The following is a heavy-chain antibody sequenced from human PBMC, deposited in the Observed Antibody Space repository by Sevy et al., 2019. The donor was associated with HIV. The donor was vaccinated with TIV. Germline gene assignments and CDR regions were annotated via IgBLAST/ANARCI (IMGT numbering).Heavy chain of an antibody. V-gene: IGHV3-30*03. D-gene: IGHD1-26*01. Sequence: GGSLRLSCAASGFTFSSNGMHWVRQAPGKGLEWMAVISYDGSNKIYADSVKGRFTISRDNSENMLYLQMDSLRPEDTAVYYCARGKATTYLYGSYGPIIDYWGQGTLVTVSS. CDR2: ISYDGSNK. J-gene: IGHJ4*02. CDR3: ARGKATTYLYGSYGPIIDY. CDR1: GFTFSSNG.